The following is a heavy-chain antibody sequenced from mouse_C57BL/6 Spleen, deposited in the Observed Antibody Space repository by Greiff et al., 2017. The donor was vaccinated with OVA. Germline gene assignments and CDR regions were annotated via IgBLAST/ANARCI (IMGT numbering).Heavy chain of an antibody. Sequence: VQLQQSGAELVRPGASVTLSCKASGYTFTDYEMHWVKQTPVHGLEWIGAIDPETGGTAYNQKFKGKAILTADKSSSTAYMELRSLTSEDSAVYYCTSPHYYGSSPWYFDVWGTGTTVTVSS. D-gene: IGHD1-1*01. V-gene: IGHV1-15*01. J-gene: IGHJ1*03. CDR3: TSPHYYGSSPWYFDV. CDR1: GYTFTDYE. CDR2: IDPETGGT.